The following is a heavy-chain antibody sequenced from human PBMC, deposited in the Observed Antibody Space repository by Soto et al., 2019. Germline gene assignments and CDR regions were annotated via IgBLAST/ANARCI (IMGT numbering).Heavy chain of an antibody. Sequence: GGSLRLSCAASGFTFSNYAMSWVRQAPGKGLEWVSTISGTGGSPYYADFVKGRFTVSRDNSENTLYLQFNSLTVEDTAVYFCAKGQWLVFYFDYWGHGTLVTVSS. V-gene: IGHV3-23*01. CDR3: AKGQWLVFYFDY. CDR2: ISGTGGSP. CDR1: GFTFSNYA. D-gene: IGHD6-19*01. J-gene: IGHJ4*01.